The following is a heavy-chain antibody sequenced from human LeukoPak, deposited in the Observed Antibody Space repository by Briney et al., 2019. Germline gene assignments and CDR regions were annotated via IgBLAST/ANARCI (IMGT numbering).Heavy chain of an antibody. V-gene: IGHV3-64*01. J-gene: IGHJ1*01. Sequence: PGGSLRLSCAASGFTFGSYGMHWVRQAPGKGLEYVPAISSNGGRTYYANSVKGRFTISRDNSRNTLYLQMGSLRAEDMAVYYCATYYYDSGGFHFHHWGQGTLVTVSS. D-gene: IGHD3-22*01. CDR1: GFTFGSYG. CDR3: ATYYYDSGGFHFHH. CDR2: ISSNGGRT.